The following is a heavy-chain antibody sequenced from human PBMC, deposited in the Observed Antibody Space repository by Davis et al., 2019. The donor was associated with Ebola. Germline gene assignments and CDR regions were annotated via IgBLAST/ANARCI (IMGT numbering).Heavy chain of an antibody. CDR3: ARAQFPTTSDH. J-gene: IGHJ4*02. D-gene: IGHD1-1*01. V-gene: IGHV1-18*04. Sequence: ASVKVSCKTSGYTFTNYGITWVRQAPGQGLEWMGWINPHNGNTNYAQNVQGRVTMTTDTSTTTAYMEVGSLRSDDTAVYYCARAQFPTTSDHWGQGTLVTVSS. CDR1: GYTFTNYG. CDR2: INPHNGNT.